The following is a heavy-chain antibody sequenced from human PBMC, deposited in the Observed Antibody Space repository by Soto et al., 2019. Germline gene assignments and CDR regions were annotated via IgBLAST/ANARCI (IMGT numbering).Heavy chain of an antibody. CDR2: IYHSGTS. D-gene: IGHD2-2*01. CDR1: GDSISSGGFS. Sequence: QLQLQESGSGLVKPSQTLSLTCAVSGDSISSGGFSWSWIRQPPGKGLEWIGYIYHSGTSFYNPSLKSRVTISVDGSKNHFSLKVHSVTAADTAVYYCARGRLVPAVNFDYWGLGTLVTVSS. CDR3: ARGRLVPAVNFDY. J-gene: IGHJ4*02. V-gene: IGHV4-30-2*01.